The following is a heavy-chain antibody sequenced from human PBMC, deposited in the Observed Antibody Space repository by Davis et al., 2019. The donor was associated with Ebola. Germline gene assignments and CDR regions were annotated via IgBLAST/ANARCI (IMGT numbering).Heavy chain of an antibody. CDR2: IYYSGST. CDR3: ARHPDYGDYGLDY. Sequence: SETLSLTCTVSGGSISSGDYYWSWIRQPPGKGLEWIGSIYYSGSTYYNPSLKSRVTISVDTSKNHFSLKLSSVTAADTAVYYCARHPDYGDYGLDYWGQGTLVTVSS. CDR1: GGSISSGDYY. J-gene: IGHJ4*02. D-gene: IGHD4-17*01. V-gene: IGHV4-39*07.